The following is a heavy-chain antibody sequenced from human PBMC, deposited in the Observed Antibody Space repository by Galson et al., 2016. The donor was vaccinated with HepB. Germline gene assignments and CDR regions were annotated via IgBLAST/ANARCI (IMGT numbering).Heavy chain of an antibody. D-gene: IGHD5-12*01. Sequence: ETLSLTCSVFGVSISSSGYYWGWIRQPPGKGLEWIGSIYNNEGTYSNPSLRSRVTISVDTSKNQFSLKLSSVTAADAAVYYCARHGYGYSGYFLPWGQGTLVTVSS. V-gene: IGHV4-39*01. CDR1: GVSISSSGYY. CDR2: IYNNEGT. CDR3: ARHGYGYSGYFLP. J-gene: IGHJ5*02.